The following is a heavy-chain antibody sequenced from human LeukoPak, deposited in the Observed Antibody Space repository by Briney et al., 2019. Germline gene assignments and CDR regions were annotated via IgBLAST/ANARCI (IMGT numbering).Heavy chain of an antibody. J-gene: IGHJ4*02. CDR2: IYTSGST. V-gene: IGHV4-4*07. CDR3: ARDRGTIFGVANFDY. D-gene: IGHD3-3*01. Sequence: SETLSLTCTVAGGSISSYYWSWIRQPAGKGLEWIGRIYTSGSTNYNPSLKSRVTISVDASKNQFSLKLNSVTAADTAVYYCARDRGTIFGVANFDYWGQGTLVTVSS. CDR1: GGSISSYY.